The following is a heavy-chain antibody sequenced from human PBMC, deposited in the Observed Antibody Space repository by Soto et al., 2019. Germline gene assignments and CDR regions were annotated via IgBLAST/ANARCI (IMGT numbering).Heavy chain of an antibody. CDR3: ARGLLYCAGGVCSYYYYMDV. V-gene: IGHV3-66*01. J-gene: IGHJ6*03. Sequence: VQLVESGGGLVQPGGSLRLSCAASGFTVSSNYMSWVRQAPGKGLEWVSVIYSDGSIYYADSVKGRFTISRDNSKNTLYLQMNSLRAEDTAVYYCARGLLYCAGGVCSYYYYMDVWGKGTTVTVSS. D-gene: IGHD2-8*02. CDR1: GFTVSSNY. CDR2: IYSDGSI.